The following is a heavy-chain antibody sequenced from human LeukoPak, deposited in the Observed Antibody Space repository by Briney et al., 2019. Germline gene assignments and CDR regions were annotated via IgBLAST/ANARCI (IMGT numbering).Heavy chain of an antibody. CDR3: ARDYEGGGSGSYYAFDI. J-gene: IGHJ3*02. Sequence: PGGSLRLSCAASGFTFSSYGMHWVRQAPGKGLEWVAFIRYDGSNKYYADSVKGRFTISRDNAQNSLYLQMNSLRAEDTAVYYCARDYEGGGSGSYYAFDIWGQGTMVTVSS. D-gene: IGHD3-10*01. V-gene: IGHV3-30*02. CDR2: IRYDGSNK. CDR1: GFTFSSYG.